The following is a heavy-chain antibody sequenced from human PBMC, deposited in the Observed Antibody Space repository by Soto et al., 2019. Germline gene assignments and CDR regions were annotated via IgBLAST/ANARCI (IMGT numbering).Heavy chain of an antibody. D-gene: IGHD6-19*01. J-gene: IGHJ6*03. CDR1: GFTFSTYG. CDR3: VKFSGRAYPYDYMDV. Sequence: DVQLLESGGGLVQWGGSLRLSCVTSGFTFSTYGMTWVRQAPGKGLEWVSYGGSGGSRYYAESVKGRFTISRDNSKNTLSLEMNSLRAEDTATYYCVKFSGRAYPYDYMDVWGKGTAVTVSS. CDR2: GGSGGSR. V-gene: IGHV3-23*01.